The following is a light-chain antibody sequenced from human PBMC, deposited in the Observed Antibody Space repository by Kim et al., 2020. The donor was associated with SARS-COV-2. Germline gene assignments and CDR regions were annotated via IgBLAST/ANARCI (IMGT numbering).Light chain of an antibody. CDR1: KVGDKY. Sequence: VSPGHTASITCSGDKVGDKYACWYQQKPGQSPVLVIDQDSRRPSVLPGRFAGPNSGKTATLTISGTQAMDEADYYCQAWDSSTGGVFGGGTQLTVL. J-gene: IGLJ3*02. CDR3: QAWDSSTGGV. V-gene: IGLV3-1*01. CDR2: QDS.